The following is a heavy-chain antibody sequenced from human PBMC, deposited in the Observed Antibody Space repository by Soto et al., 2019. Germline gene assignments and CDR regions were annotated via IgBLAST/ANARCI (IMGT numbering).Heavy chain of an antibody. D-gene: IGHD3-16*01. CDR2: INPNSGGT. J-gene: IGHJ4*02. Sequence: ASVKVSCKASGYTFTDYYIHWVRQAPGQGLEGMGWINPNSGGTKFAQKFQGRVTMTRDTSISTAYMELSRLRTDDTAVYYCATLGAGAFDYWGQGSLVTV. CDR1: GYTFTDYY. CDR3: ATLGAGAFDY. V-gene: IGHV1-2*02.